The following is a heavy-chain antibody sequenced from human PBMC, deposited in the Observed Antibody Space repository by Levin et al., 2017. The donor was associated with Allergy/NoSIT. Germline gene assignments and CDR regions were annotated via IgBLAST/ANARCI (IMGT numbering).Heavy chain of an antibody. CDR1: GFTFTSYG. CDR2: INTYNGRA. D-gene: IGHD6-13*01. V-gene: IGHV1-18*01. Sequence: GESLKISCKTSGFTFTSYGITWVRQAPGQGLEWMGYINTYNGRANYAQRFQGRVTMTTDTPTTPAYMQLRRLTSDATATYFCARAGSSSWSTLFDPWGQGTLVIVS. J-gene: IGHJ5*02. CDR3: ARAGSSSWSTLFDP.